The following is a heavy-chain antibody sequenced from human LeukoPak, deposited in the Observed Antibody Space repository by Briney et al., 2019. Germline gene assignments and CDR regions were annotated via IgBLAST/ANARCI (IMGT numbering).Heavy chain of an antibody. CDR1: GISFSSHG. CDR3: VKGYSGSFYGHFHY. D-gene: IGHD1-26*01. Sequence: PGGSLRLSCAASGISFSSHGMHWVRQAPGKGLEWVAVIWYDGSNIYYADSVKGRFTISRDNSKNTLYLQMNSLRAEDTAVYYCVKGYSGSFYGHFHYWGQGTLVTVSS. J-gene: IGHJ4*02. V-gene: IGHV3-33*06. CDR2: IWYDGSNI.